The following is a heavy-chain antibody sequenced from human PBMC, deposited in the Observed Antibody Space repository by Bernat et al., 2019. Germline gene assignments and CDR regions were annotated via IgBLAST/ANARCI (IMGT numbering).Heavy chain of an antibody. CDR1: GYTFTSHG. D-gene: IGHD3-22*01. CDR3: ARDYYYDSSGYYPYYYYYGMDV. CDR2: SSAYNGNT. J-gene: IGHJ6*02. Sequence: QVQLVQSGAEVKKPGASVKVSCKASGYTFTSHGISWVRQAPGQGLEWMGWSSAYNGNTNYAQKLQGRVTMTTDTSTSTAYMELRSLRSDDTAVYYCARDYYYDSSGYYPYYYYYGMDVWGQGTTVTVSS. V-gene: IGHV1-18*01.